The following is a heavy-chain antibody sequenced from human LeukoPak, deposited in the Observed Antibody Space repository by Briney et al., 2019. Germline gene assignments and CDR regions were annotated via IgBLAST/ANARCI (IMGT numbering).Heavy chain of an antibody. CDR2: VNSDGSST. J-gene: IGHJ4*02. V-gene: IGHV3-74*01. Sequence: GGSLRLSCAASGFAFSSYWLHWVRQAPGKGLVWVSRVNSDGSSTNYADSVEGRFTVSRDNAKNTLYLQMNSLRVEDTAVYYCAKSMSGLNDYWGQGTLGTVSS. CDR1: GFAFSSYW. D-gene: IGHD3-3*01. CDR3: AKSMSGLNDY.